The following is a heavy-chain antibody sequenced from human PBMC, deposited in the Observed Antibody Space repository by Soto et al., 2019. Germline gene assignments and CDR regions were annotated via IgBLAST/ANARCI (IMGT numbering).Heavy chain of an antibody. Sequence: GGSLRLSCAASGFTFSNAWMSWVRQAPGKGLEWVGRIKSKTDGGTTDYAAPVKGRFTISRDDSKNTLYLQMNSLKTEDTAVYYCTTSIYSYCGGDCYVNFDYWGQGTLVTVSS. CDR1: GFTFSNAW. D-gene: IGHD2-21*01. CDR3: TTSIYSYCGGDCYVNFDY. J-gene: IGHJ4*02. V-gene: IGHV3-15*01. CDR2: IKSKTDGGTT.